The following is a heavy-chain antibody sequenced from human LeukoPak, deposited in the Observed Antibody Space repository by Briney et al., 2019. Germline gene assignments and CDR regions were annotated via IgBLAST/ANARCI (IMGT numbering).Heavy chain of an antibody. J-gene: IGHJ6*02. CDR2: ISYDGSNK. D-gene: IGHD2-2*01. CDR1: GFTFSSYA. CDR3: ARGGCSSTSCYANVADYYGMDV. V-gene: IGHV3-30*04. Sequence: GGSLRLSCAASGFTFSSYAMHWVRQAPGKGLEWVAVISYDGSNKYYADSVKGRFTISRDNSKNTLYLRMNSLRAEDTAVYYCARGGCSSTSCYANVADYYGMDVWGQGATVTVSS.